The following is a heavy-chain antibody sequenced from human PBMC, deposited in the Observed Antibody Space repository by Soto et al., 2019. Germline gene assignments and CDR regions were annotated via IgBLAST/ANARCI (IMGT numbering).Heavy chain of an antibody. CDR2: ISSSSSTI. V-gene: IGHV3-48*02. D-gene: IGHD3-22*01. CDR3: ARDFDYYDSSGQYDY. Sequence: EVQLVESGGGLVQPGGSLRLSCAASGFTFSSYSMNWVRQAPGQGLEWVSYISSSSSTIYYADSVKGRFTISRDNAKNSLYLQMNSLRDEDTAVYYCARDFDYYDSSGQYDYWGQGTLVTVSS. CDR1: GFTFSSYS. J-gene: IGHJ4*02.